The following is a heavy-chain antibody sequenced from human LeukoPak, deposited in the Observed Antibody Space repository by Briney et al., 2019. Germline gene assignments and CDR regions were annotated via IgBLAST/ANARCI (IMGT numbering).Heavy chain of an antibody. CDR3: ARGITMKSSAAFDI. Sequence: GRSLRLSCAASGFTFSNYEMNWVRQAPGKGLEWVAFVSSGGGSGATKSYADSVKGRFTISRDNAKKSLYLQVNSLRAEDTAVYYCARGITMKSSAAFDIWSQGTMVTVSS. CDR2: VSSGGGSGATK. CDR1: GFTFSNYE. D-gene: IGHD3-3*01. V-gene: IGHV3-48*03. J-gene: IGHJ3*02.